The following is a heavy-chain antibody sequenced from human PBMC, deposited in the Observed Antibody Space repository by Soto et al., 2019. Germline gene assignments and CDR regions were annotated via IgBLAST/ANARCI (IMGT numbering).Heavy chain of an antibody. CDR1: GGSISSSSCY. Sequence: SETLSLTCTVSGGSISSSSCYWGWIRQPPGKGLEWIGSIYYSGSTYYNPSLKSRVTISVDTSKNQFSLKLSSVTAADTAVYYCARHIGYCSSTRCYAAPVYWYFDLWGRGTLVTVSS. CDR3: ARHIGYCSSTRCYAAPVYWYFDL. J-gene: IGHJ2*01. D-gene: IGHD2-2*01. V-gene: IGHV4-39*01. CDR2: IYYSGST.